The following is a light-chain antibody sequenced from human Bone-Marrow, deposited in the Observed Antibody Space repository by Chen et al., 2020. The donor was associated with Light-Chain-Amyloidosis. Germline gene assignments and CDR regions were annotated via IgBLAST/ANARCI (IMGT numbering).Light chain of an antibody. CDR3: QVWDRSSDRPV. CDR1: NIGSTS. CDR2: DDS. Sequence: SYVLTRPSSLSVAPGQTATIACGGNNIGSTSVHWYQQTPGQAPLLVVYDDSDRPSGIPERLSGSNSGNTATLTISRVEAGDEADYYCQVWDRSSDRPVFGGGTKLTVL. V-gene: IGLV3-21*02. J-gene: IGLJ3*02.